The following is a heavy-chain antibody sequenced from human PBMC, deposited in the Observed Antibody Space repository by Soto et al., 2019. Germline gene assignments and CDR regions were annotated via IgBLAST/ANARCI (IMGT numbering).Heavy chain of an antibody. CDR1: GFTFSNAW. V-gene: IGHV3-15*01. J-gene: IGHJ4*02. Sequence: EVQLVESGGGLVKPGGSLRLSCAASGFTFSNAWMSWVRQAPGKGLEWVGRIKSKTDGGTTDYAAPVKGRFTSSRDDSNNRLYLQMNSLKTEDTAVYYCTTAPYIWGSYLSNFWGQGTLVTVSS. CDR2: IKSKTDGGTT. D-gene: IGHD3-16*02. CDR3: TTAPYIWGSYLSNF.